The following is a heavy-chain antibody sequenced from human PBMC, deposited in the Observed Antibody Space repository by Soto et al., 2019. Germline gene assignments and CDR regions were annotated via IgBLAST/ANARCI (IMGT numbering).Heavy chain of an antibody. CDR1: GGIFSNFA. CDR2: IIPTLGTP. V-gene: IGHV1-69*01. D-gene: IGHD6-19*01. CDR3: ARVGLGAYDC. Sequence: QVQLVQSGAEVKKPGSSVKVSCKASGGIFSNFAFNWMRQAPGQGLEWMGGIIPTLGTPHYAQKFLGRVTITADESTRTVYMEMSSLTVEDTAVYYCARVGLGAYDCWGQGTLVIVSS. J-gene: IGHJ4*02.